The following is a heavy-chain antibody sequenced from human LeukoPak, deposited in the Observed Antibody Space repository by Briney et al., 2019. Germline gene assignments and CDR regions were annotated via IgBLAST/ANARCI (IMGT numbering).Heavy chain of an antibody. D-gene: IGHD2-2*01. Sequence: PSQTLSLTCTVSGGSISSGGHYWSWIRQKQGKGLEWIGYIYYTGSTDYNPSLKSRVTISVDTSKNQFSLRLTSVTAADTAVYYCARVPVVWGQGTLVTVSS. J-gene: IGHJ4*02. CDR1: GGSISSGGHY. CDR3: ARVPVV. V-gene: IGHV4-31*03. CDR2: IYYTGST.